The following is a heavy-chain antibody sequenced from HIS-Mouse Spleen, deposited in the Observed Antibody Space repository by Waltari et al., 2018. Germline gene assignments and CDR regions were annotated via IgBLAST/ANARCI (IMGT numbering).Heavy chain of an antibody. V-gene: IGHV4-38-2*02. Sequence: QVQLQESGPGLVKPSETLSLTCTVSGYSISSGYYWGWIRQPPGKGLEWIGSIYHSGSPYYNPSLKSRVTISVDTSKNQFARKLSSVTAADTAVYYCAREGSPVFDYWGQGTLVTVSS. CDR3: AREGSPVFDY. CDR2: IYHSGSP. CDR1: GYSISSGYY. D-gene: IGHD6-13*01. J-gene: IGHJ4*02.